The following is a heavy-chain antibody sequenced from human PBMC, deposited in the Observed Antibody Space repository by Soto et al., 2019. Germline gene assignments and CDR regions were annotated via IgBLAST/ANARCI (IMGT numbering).Heavy chain of an antibody. Sequence: PSETLSLTCTVSGGSISSGGYYWSWIRQHPGKGLEWIGYIYYSGSTYYNPSLKSRVTISVDTSKNQFSLKLSSVTAADAAVYYCARDWKGDSKNGIGNWFDPWGQGTLVTAPQ. CDR3: ARDWKGDSKNGIGNWFDP. CDR2: IYYSGST. CDR1: GGSISSGGYY. J-gene: IGHJ5*02. D-gene: IGHD4-4*01. V-gene: IGHV4-31*03.